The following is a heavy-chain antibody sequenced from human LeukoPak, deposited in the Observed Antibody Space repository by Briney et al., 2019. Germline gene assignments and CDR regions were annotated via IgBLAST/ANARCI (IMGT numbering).Heavy chain of an antibody. CDR2: ISSSSTI. Sequence: GGSLRLSCAASGFTFSSYSMNWVRQAPGKGLEWVSYISSSSTIYYADSVKGRFTISRDNAKNSLYLQMNSLRDEDTAVYFCAPLRYCSGGSCQGLVYWGQGTLVTVSS. CDR3: APLRYCSGGSCQGLVY. D-gene: IGHD2-15*01. V-gene: IGHV3-48*02. J-gene: IGHJ4*02. CDR1: GFTFSSYS.